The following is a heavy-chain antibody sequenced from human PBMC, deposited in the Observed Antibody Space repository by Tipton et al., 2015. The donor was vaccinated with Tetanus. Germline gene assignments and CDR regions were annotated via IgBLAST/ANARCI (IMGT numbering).Heavy chain of an antibody. Sequence: TLSLTCTVSGGSISSSSYYWGWIRQPPGKGLEWIGTIYYSGSTYYNPSLKSRVTISVDTSKNQFSLKLSSVTAADTAVYYCARQGVVVVAATYGWFDPWGQGTLVTVAS. CDR2: IYYSGST. V-gene: IGHV4-39*01. J-gene: IGHJ5*02. D-gene: IGHD2-15*01. CDR1: GGSISSSSYY. CDR3: ARQGVVVVAATYGWFDP.